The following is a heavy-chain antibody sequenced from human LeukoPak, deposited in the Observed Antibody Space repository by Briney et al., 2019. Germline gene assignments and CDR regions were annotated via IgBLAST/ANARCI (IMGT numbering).Heavy chain of an antibody. CDR2: IVPIFDVT. J-gene: IGHJ3*02. CDR1: GRTFFNYA. CDR3: ASWGAYYYDSSGWALDPFDI. D-gene: IGHD3-22*01. V-gene: IGHV1-69*13. Sequence: SVKVSCKASGRTFFNYAFNWVRQAPGQGLEWMGLIVPIFDVTHYAHKFQGRLTITADESTSTAYMELSSLRSEDTAVYYCASWGAYYYDSSGWALDPFDIWGQGTMVTVSS.